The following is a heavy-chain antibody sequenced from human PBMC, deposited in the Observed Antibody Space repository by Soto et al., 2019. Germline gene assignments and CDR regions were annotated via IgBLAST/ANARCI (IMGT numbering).Heavy chain of an antibody. D-gene: IGHD3-22*01. CDR1: GVTFSSYA. CDR2: IIPIFGTA. CDR3: ASFDSSGYYFA. V-gene: IGHV1-69*13. J-gene: IGHJ4*02. Sequence: SVKVSCKASGVTFSSYAISWVRQAPGQGLEWMGGIIPIFGTANYAQKFQGRVTITADESTSTAYMELSSLRSEDTAVYYCASFDSSGYYFAWGQGTLVTVSS.